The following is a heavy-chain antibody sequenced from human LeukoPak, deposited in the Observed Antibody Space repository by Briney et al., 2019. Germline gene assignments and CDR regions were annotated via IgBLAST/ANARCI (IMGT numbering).Heavy chain of an antibody. CDR1: GFTFSSYW. CDR3: AKDLETINPIMG. CDR2: IGGSGRST. Sequence: GGSLRLSCAASGFTFSSYWMSWVRQAPGKGLEWVSTIGGSGRSTFYADSVKGRFTISRDNSKNTLYLQMNSLRAEDTAVYYCAKDLETINPIMGWGQGTLVTVSS. J-gene: IGHJ4*02. D-gene: IGHD3-16*01. V-gene: IGHV3-23*01.